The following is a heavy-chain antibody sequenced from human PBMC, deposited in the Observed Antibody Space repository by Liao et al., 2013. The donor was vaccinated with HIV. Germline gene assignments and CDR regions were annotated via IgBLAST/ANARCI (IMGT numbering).Heavy chain of an antibody. D-gene: IGHD3-3*01. CDR1: GASISSDGYY. V-gene: IGHV4-39*07. J-gene: IGHJ3*02. Sequence: QLQLQESGPGLVKPSETLSLACTVSGASISSDGYYWGWIRQRPGRGLECIGSIYYAGSTYYNPSLKSRVTMSFDTSKNQFSLTLSSVTAADTAIYFCATVWGGFDDAFDMWGQGTMVTVSS. CDR2: IYYAGST. CDR3: ATVWGGFDDAFDM.